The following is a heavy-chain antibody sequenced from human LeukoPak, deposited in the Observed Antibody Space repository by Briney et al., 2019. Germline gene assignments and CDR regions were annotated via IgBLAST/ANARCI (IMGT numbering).Heavy chain of an antibody. CDR3: AKDIEEQWLVAAFDY. V-gene: IGHV3-7*03. CDR2: IKQDGSEK. CDR1: GFTFSSYW. D-gene: IGHD6-19*01. Sequence: GGSLRLSCAASGFTFSSYWMSWVRQAPGKGLEWVANIKQDGSEKYYVDSVKGRFTISRDNAKNSLYLQMNSLRAEDTALYYCAKDIEEQWLVAAFDYWGQGTLVTVSS. J-gene: IGHJ4*02.